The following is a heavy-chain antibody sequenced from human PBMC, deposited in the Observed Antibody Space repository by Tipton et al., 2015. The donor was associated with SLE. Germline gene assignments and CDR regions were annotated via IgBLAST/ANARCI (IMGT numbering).Heavy chain of an antibody. D-gene: IGHD5-18*01. V-gene: IGHV5-51*01. CDR1: GYTFSSYW. Sequence: VQLVQSGAEVKKPGESLKISCQGTGYTFSSYWIVWVRQRPGKGLEWMGIIYPGDSDTRYSPSFQGQVTISADKSISTAYLQWSSLKDSDTAMYYCARQDLDTPMVSFEYLGQRTLVTVSS. J-gene: IGHJ4*02. CDR2: IYPGDSDT. CDR3: ARQDLDTPMVSFEY.